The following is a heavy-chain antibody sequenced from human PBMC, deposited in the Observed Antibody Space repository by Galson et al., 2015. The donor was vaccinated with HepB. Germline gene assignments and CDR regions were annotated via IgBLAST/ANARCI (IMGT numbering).Heavy chain of an antibody. V-gene: IGHV5-51*01. CDR2: IYPGDPET. D-gene: IGHD5-18*01. CDR1: GYRFINDW. Sequence: QSGAEVKKPGESLRISCKTSGYRFINDWIGWVRQMPGKGLEWMGIIYPGDPETRYSPSFQGQVTISVDKSINTAYLQWSSLKASDTAMYYCARQREGGIQLWSDWGQGTMVTVSS. J-gene: IGHJ3*01. CDR3: ARQREGGIQLWSD.